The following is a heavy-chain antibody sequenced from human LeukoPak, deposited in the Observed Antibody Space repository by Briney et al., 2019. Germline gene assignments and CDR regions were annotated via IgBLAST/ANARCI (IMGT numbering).Heavy chain of an antibody. D-gene: IGHD4-17*01. J-gene: IGHJ6*02. Sequence: GASVKVSCKASGYTFTSYYMHWVRQAPGQGLEWMGWINPNSGGTNYAQKFQGRVTMTRDTSISTAYMELSRLRSDDTAVYYCAREATVNYYYGMDVWGQGTTVTVSS. CDR1: GYTFTSYY. CDR2: INPNSGGT. CDR3: AREATVNYYYGMDV. V-gene: IGHV1-2*02.